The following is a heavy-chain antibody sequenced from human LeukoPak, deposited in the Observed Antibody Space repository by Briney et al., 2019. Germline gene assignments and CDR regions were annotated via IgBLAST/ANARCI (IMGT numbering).Heavy chain of an antibody. CDR3: ARSSSLISANWFDP. CDR2: IYYSGST. CDR1: GGSISSYY. Sequence: SETLSLTCTVSGGSISSYYWSWIRQPPGKGLEWIGYIYYSGSTIYNPSLKSRVTISVDTSKNQFSLKLSSVTAADTAVYYCARSSSLISANWFDPWGQGTLVTVSS. J-gene: IGHJ5*02. V-gene: IGHV4-59*01.